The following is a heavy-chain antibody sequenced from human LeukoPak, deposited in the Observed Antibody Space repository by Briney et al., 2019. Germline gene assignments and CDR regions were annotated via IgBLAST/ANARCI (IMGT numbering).Heavy chain of an antibody. J-gene: IGHJ4*02. Sequence: GGSLRLSCAASEFTFSNYALHWVRQAPGKGLQWVAVISYGGNTIHYADSVKGRFTISRDNSKNTLYLQMNSLRAEDTAVYYCAKDTYSTSPYYFDYWGRGTLVTVSS. D-gene: IGHD1-26*01. CDR3: AKDTYSTSPYYFDY. CDR1: EFTFSNYA. V-gene: IGHV3-30-3*01. CDR2: ISYGGNTI.